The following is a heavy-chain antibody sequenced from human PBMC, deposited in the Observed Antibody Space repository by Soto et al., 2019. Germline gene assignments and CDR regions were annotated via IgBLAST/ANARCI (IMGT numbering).Heavy chain of an antibody. J-gene: IGHJ3*02. V-gene: IGHV3-30-3*01. CDR1: GLAFSTYA. D-gene: IGHD3-22*01. CDR2: ISYNGDNK. Sequence: GGSLRLSCAASGLAFSTYAMYSVRPAPGKGLEWVAGISYNGDNKYYADSVRGRIIISRDNSKNTLDLQMNGLRAEDTAVYYCARDFYDSSGEIWGQGTMVTVSS. CDR3: ARDFYDSSGEI.